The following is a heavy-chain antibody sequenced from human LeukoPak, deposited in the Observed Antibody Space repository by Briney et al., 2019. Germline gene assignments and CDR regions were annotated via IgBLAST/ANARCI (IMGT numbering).Heavy chain of an antibody. D-gene: IGHD3-10*01. CDR3: AKDTTLFRQLRRGGAFDF. J-gene: IGHJ3*01. CDR1: GFTFSRYS. V-gene: IGHV3-48*01. CDR2: ISDSSRSI. Sequence: PGGSLRLSCAASGFTFSRYSMIWVRQAPGKGLEWVSYISDSSRSIYDADSVKGRFTISRDNSKNTLYLQMNSLRAEDTAVYYCAKDTTLFRQLRRGGAFDFWGQGTMVAVSS.